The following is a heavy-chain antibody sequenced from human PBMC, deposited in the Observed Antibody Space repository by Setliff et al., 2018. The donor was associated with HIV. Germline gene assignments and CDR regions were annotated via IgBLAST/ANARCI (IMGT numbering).Heavy chain of an antibody. D-gene: IGHD1-7*01. CDR3: ARVRLELRQYWFDS. J-gene: IGHJ5*01. V-gene: IGHV4-39*01. CDR1: GGSASNSRYY. Sequence: PSETLSLTCTVSGGSASNSRYYWAWIRQPPGKGLEYIGSIHYNERTYYNPSLKSRVAISIDTSKNQFSLNLTSVTAADTAVYYCARVRLELRQYWFDSWGQGSPVTVSS. CDR2: IHYNERT.